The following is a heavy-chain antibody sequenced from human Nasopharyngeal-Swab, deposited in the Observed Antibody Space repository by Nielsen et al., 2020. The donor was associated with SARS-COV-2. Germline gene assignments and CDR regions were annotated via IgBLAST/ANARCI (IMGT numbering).Heavy chain of an antibody. CDR3: ARDLRCSSTSCYDEAAY. CDR1: GFTFSSYG. CDR2: IWYDGSNK. J-gene: IGHJ4*02. V-gene: IGHV3-33*01. D-gene: IGHD2-2*01. Sequence: GESLKISCAASGFTFSSYGMHWVRQAPGKGLEWVAVIWYDGSNKYYADSVKGRFTISRDNSKNTLYLQMNSLRAEDTAVYYCARDLRCSSTSCYDEAAYWGQRTLVTVSS.